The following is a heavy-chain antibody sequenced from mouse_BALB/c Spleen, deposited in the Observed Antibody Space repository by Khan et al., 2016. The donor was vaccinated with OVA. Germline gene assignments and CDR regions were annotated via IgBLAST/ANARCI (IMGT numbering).Heavy chain of an antibody. Sequence: EVQLVESGPGLVKPSQSLSLTCTVTGYSITTDYAWNWIRQFPGNKLEWMGYISYSGNTKYNPSLKSRISITRDTSKNQFFLQLKSVTTEDTARYYCARIYGGDFDYWGQGTILTVSS. CDR1: GYSITTDYA. J-gene: IGHJ2*01. CDR2: ISYSGNT. D-gene: IGHD1-1*01. V-gene: IGHV3-2*02. CDR3: ARIYGGDFDY.